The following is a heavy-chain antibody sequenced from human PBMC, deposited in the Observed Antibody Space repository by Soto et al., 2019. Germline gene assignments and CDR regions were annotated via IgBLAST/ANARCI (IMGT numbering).Heavy chain of an antibody. J-gene: IGHJ4*02. D-gene: IGHD5-18*01. Sequence: PSETLSLTCTVSGGSISSGGYYWSWIRQHPGKGLEWIGYIYYSGSTYYNPSLKSRVTISVDTSKNQFSLKLSSVTAADTAVYYCARGVGYSYVTYYFDYWGQGTLVTVSS. CDR2: IYYSGST. V-gene: IGHV4-31*03. CDR3: ARGVGYSYVTYYFDY. CDR1: GGSISSGGYY.